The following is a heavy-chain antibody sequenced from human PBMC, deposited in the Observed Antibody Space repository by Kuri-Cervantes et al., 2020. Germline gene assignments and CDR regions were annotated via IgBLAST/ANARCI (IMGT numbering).Heavy chain of an antibody. Sequence: ESLKISCAASGFSLSDHYMDWVRQPPGKGLEWIGYIYYSGSTNYNPSLKSRVTISVDTSKNQFSLKLSSVTAADTAVYYCARETFVVVPAAILSNWYFDLWGRGTLVTVSS. CDR3: ARETFVVVPAAILSNWYFDL. J-gene: IGHJ2*01. CDR2: IYYSGST. D-gene: IGHD2-2*01. V-gene: IGHV4-59*11. CDR1: GFSLSDHY.